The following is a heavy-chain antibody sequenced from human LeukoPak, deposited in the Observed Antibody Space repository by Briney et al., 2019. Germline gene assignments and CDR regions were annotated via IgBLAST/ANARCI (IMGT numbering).Heavy chain of an antibody. J-gene: IGHJ3*02. CDR1: GFTFSSYI. V-gene: IGHV3-21*01. CDR3: TREGVDVFDI. Sequence: GGSLSLSCALSGFTFSSYIMNGVRQATGKGLEWVSSISSGSTYIYYADTVKGRFTISRDNTKNSLYLQMNSVRAEDMAVYYCTREGVDVFDIWGQGTMVTVSS. D-gene: IGHD3-10*01. CDR2: ISSGSTYI.